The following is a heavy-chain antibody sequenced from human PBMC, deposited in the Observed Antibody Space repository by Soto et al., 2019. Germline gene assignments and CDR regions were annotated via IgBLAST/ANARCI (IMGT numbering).Heavy chain of an antibody. J-gene: IGHJ6*02. CDR2: ITFSGNTV. CDR1: GFTLSDYY. Sequence: QVTLVESGGGVVKPGGSMRLSCAASGFTLSDYYMSWIRQAPGKGLEWISYITFSGNTVYYADSLKGRFSISRDKAKNSLFLQMNSLRAEDTAVYYCSRVSGREKYGMDVWGQATTVTVPS. V-gene: IGHV3-11*01. D-gene: IGHD1-26*01. CDR3: SRVSGREKYGMDV.